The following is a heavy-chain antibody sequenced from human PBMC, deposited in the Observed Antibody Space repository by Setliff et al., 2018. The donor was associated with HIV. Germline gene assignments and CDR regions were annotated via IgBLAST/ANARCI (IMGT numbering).Heavy chain of an antibody. J-gene: IGHJ4*02. CDR2: IRSRPFGGTT. CDR1: GFSFSSYG. D-gene: IGHD2-15*01. Sequence: GGSLRLSCAASGFSFSSYGMSWVRQAPGKGLEWVGFIRSRPFGGTTEYAASVKGRFTISRDDSKSIAYLQMNSLKSADAAVYYCTRGMRPMVKRVPFDYWGQGTLVTVSS. CDR3: TRGMRPMVKRVPFDY. V-gene: IGHV3-49*04.